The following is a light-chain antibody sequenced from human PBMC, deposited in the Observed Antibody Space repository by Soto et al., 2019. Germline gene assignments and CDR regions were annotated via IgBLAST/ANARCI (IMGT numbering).Light chain of an antibody. CDR2: EAS. CDR1: QSVNTY. J-gene: IGKJ4*01. Sequence: EILLTQSPSTLSVSVGERATLTCRASQSVNTYLGWYQQRPGQAPILLIYEASNRATGIPARFSGSGSGTDFTLTISSLEPEDFAVYYCQQRSSWPLTFGGGTKVDIK. V-gene: IGKV3-11*01. CDR3: QQRSSWPLT.